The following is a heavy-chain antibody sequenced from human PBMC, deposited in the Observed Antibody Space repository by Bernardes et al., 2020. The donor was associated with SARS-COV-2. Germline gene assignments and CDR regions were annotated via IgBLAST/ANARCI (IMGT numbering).Heavy chain of an antibody. D-gene: IGHD4-17*01. V-gene: IGHV1-8*01. Sequence: ASVKVSCKASGYTFTSYDINWVRQATGQGLEWLGWMNPNSGDTGYAQKFQGRVTMTRSTSISTAYMELNSLRSDDTAVYYCARDYGGNSGWFDPWGQGTLVTVSS. CDR3: ARDYGGNSGWFDP. CDR2: MNPNSGDT. CDR1: GYTFTSYD. J-gene: IGHJ5*02.